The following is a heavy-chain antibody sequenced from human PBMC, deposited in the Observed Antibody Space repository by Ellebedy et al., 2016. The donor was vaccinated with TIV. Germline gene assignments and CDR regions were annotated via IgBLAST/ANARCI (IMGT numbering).Heavy chain of an antibody. D-gene: IGHD4-17*01. CDR2: VRDNGGTT. Sequence: GESLKISCAGSGCIVRSDRRNWVRQAPGKGLEWVSAVRDNGGTTYYADSVKGRFTIFRDNSKNTLYLQMNSLRAEDTAVYYCAKGRETTVTTFDYWGQGTLVTVSS. J-gene: IGHJ4*02. CDR3: AKGRETTVTTFDY. CDR1: GCIVRSDR. V-gene: IGHV3-23*01.